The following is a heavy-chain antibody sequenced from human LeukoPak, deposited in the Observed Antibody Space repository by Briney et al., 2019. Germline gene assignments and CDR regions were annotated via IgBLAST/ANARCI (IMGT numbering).Heavy chain of an antibody. CDR3: ARGGSHRDYYYYMDV. Sequence: SETLSLTCTVSGGSISSSSYYWGWIRQPPGKGLEWIGSIYYSGSTYYNPSLKSRVTISVDTSKNQFSLKLSSVTAADTAVYYCARGGSHRDYYYYMDVWGKGTTVTISS. CDR1: GGSISSSSYY. D-gene: IGHD6-13*01. CDR2: IYYSGST. V-gene: IGHV4-39*07. J-gene: IGHJ6*03.